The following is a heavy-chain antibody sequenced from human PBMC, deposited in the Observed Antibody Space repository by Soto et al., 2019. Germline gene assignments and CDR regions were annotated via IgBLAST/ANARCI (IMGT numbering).Heavy chain of an antibody. Sequence: SETLSLTCTVSGGSISSYYWSWIRQPPGKGLEWIGYIYYSGSTNYNPSLKSRATISVDTSKNQFSLKLTSVTAADTAVYYCATHQGYYGSGTYCFDYWGPGTLVTVSS. V-gene: IGHV4-59*08. J-gene: IGHJ4*02. D-gene: IGHD3-10*01. CDR1: GGSISSYY. CDR3: ATHQGYYGSGTYCFDY. CDR2: IYYSGST.